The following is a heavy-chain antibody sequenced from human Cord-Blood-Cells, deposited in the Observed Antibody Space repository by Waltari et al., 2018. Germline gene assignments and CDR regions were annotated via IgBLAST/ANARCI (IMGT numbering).Heavy chain of an antibody. J-gene: IGHJ6*02. Sequence: QVQLQQWGAGLLKPSETLSLTCAVYGGSFSGYYWSWIRQPPGKALEWIGEINHSGSTNPNPYRKRRVTISVDTSKHQFSLKRSSVTAADTAVYYSASSDVDIVATIKDPDYYYGMDVWGQGTTVTVSS. CDR3: ASSDVDIVATIKDPDYYYGMDV. D-gene: IGHD5-12*01. CDR1: GGSFSGYY. V-gene: IGHV4-34*01. CDR2: INHSGST.